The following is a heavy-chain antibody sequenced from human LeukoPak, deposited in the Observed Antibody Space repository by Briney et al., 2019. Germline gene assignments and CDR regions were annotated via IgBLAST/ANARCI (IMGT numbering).Heavy chain of an antibody. V-gene: IGHV1-69*01. D-gene: IGHD1-26*01. CDR2: IIPIFGTP. CDR3: ARARSNYYYYYGMDA. CDR1: GGTFSSYA. J-gene: IGHJ6*02. Sequence: GSSVKVSCKASGGTFSSYAISWVRQALGQGLEWMGGIIPIFGTPNYAQKFQGRVTITADESTSTVYMELSSLRSEDTAIYYCARARSNYYYYYGMDAWGQGTTVTVSS.